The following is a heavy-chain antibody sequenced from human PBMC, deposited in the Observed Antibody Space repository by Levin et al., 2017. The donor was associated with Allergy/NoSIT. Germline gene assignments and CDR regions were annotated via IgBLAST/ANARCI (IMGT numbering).Heavy chain of an antibody. Sequence: GGSLRLSCTASGFTFGDYAMSWVRQAPGKGLEWVGFIRNKAHGGTTEYAASVKGRLTISRDDSKSIAYLQMNSLKTEDTAVYFCARGGPPNYDYNWGSYRDGYFDYWGQGTLVTVSS. CDR3: ARGGPPNYDYNWGSYRDGYFDY. J-gene: IGHJ4*02. D-gene: IGHD3-16*02. V-gene: IGHV3-49*04. CDR2: IRNKAHGGTT. CDR1: GFTFGDYA.